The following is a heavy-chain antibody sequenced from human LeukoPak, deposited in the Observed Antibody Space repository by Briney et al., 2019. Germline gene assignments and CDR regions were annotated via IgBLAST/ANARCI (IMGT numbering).Heavy chain of an antibody. CDR3: ARDHYDAFDI. V-gene: IGHV1-2*02. CDR2: INPNSGGT. Sequence: GASVKVSCKASGYIFTAYYIHWVRQAPGQGREWMGWINPNSGGTNYAQKFQDRVTMTRDTSISTAYMELSRLRSDDTAVYFCARDHYDAFDIWGKGTMVTVSS. CDR1: GYIFTAYY. J-gene: IGHJ3*02.